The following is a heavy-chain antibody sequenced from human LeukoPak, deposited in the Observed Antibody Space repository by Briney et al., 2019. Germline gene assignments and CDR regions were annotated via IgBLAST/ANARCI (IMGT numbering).Heavy chain of an antibody. CDR3: ARSITSSWYGDFQH. V-gene: IGHV4-59*01. D-gene: IGHD6-13*01. CDR2: IYYSGST. J-gene: IGHJ1*01. CDR1: GGSMSGYF. Sequence: SETLSLTCTVSGGSMSGYFWSWIRQPLGKGLEWIGYIYYSGSTNYNPSLKSRVTISVDTSKNQFSLKLSSVTAADTAVYYCARSITSSWYGDFQHWGQGTLVTVSS.